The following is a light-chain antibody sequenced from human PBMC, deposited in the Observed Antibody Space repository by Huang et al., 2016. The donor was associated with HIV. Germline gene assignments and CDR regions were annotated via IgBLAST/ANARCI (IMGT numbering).Light chain of an antibody. CDR3: QQYNNWPPMT. CDR2: GVS. CDR1: QSVSSD. V-gene: IGKV3-15*01. Sequence: EIVMTQSPATLSVSPGERATLSCRASQSVSSDLAWYQQKPGQAPRLLIYGVSTRATGIPARFSGSGSGTEFTLTISGLQSEDFAVYYCQQYNNWPPMTFGQGTKVEIK. J-gene: IGKJ1*01.